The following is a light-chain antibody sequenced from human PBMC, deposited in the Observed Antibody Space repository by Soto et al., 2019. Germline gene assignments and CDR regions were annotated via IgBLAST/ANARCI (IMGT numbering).Light chain of an antibody. CDR1: QGISSY. Sequence: DIQLTQSPSFLSASGGDRVTITCRASQGISSYLAWYQQTPGKAPKLLIYASSTVQSGVPSRFSGSGSGAECTLTISIRPAEDFANYYCQQLNTFSFTFGQGTRLDI. J-gene: IGKJ5*01. CDR3: QQLNTFSFT. V-gene: IGKV1-9*01. CDR2: ASS.